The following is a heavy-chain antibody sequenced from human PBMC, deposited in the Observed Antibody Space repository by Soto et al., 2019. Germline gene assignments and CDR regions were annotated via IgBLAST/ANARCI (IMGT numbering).Heavy chain of an antibody. Sequence: ASETLSLTCIVSGGSISSSTSYWGWIRQPPGKGLEWIGSIFYTGNTYYNPSLRSRVTISVSTSKNQFSLKLTSVTAADTAVYSCSRQECSLYSSNWYPIDSWGQGTLVPVYS. CDR1: GGSISSSTSY. CDR3: SRQECSLYSSNWYPIDS. V-gene: IGHV4-39*01. D-gene: IGHD6-13*01. CDR2: IFYTGNT. J-gene: IGHJ4*02.